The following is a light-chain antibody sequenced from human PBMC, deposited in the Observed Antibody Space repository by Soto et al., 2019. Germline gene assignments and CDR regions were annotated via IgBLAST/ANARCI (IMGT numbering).Light chain of an antibody. V-gene: IGKV3-20*01. Sequence: EIVLTRSPGTLSLSPGERATLSCRASQSVSSSYLAWYQQKPGQAPRLLIYGASSRATGIPDRFSGSGSGTDFTLTISRLEPEDSAVYYCQQYGSSPWTFGQGTKVDIK. CDR2: GAS. J-gene: IGKJ1*01. CDR1: QSVSSSY. CDR3: QQYGSSPWT.